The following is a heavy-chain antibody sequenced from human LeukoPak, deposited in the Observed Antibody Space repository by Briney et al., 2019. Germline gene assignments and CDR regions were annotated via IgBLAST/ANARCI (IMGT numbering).Heavy chain of an antibody. J-gene: IGHJ1*01. CDR3: AREGFPPGVLH. CDR1: GFTFSTYW. V-gene: IGHV3-7*01. CDR2: IKPDGSDK. Sequence: GGSLRLSCEASGFTFSTYWMSWVRQAPGKGPECVANIKPDGSDKYYVDSMRGRFTISRDNAKNSLYLQMNNLRAEDTAVYYCAREGFPPGVLHWGQGTLVTVSS. D-gene: IGHD2-2*01.